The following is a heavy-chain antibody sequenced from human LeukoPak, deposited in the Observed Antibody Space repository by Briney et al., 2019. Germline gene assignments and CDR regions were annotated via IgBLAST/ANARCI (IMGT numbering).Heavy chain of an antibody. CDR3: GGAGMEDYYYYGMDV. CDR2: IYSGGST. J-gene: IGHJ6*02. CDR1: GFTVGSNY. V-gene: IGHV3-53*01. D-gene: IGHD1-1*01. Sequence: GGSLRLSCAASGFTVGSNYMSWVRQAPGKGLEWVSVIYSGGSTYYADSVKGRFTISRDNSKNTLYLQMNSLRAEDTAVYYCGGAGMEDYYYYGMDVWGQGTTVTVSS.